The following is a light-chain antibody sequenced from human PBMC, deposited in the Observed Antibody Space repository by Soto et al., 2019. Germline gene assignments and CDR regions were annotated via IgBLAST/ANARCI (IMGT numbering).Light chain of an antibody. CDR3: HQYNDWPRT. V-gene: IGKV3-15*01. CDR2: GAS. Sequence: ESVLTQSPGTLSLSPGERATLSCRASQSVSSNYLAWYQQKPGQAPRLLIYGASTRATGIPARFSGSGSGTEFTLTISSLQPEDFAVYYCHQYNDWPRTFGQGTKVDNK. J-gene: IGKJ1*01. CDR1: QSVSSN.